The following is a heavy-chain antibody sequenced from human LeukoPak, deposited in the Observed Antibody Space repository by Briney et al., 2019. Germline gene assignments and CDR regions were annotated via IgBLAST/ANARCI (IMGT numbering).Heavy chain of an antibody. Sequence: GGSLRLSCAASGFTASSNYMSWVRQAPGKGLEWVSVIYSGGSTYYADSVKGRFTISRDNSKNTLYLQMNSLRAEDTAVYYCARAKGGWYGPYFDYWGQGTLVTVSS. CDR3: ARAKGGWYGPYFDY. V-gene: IGHV3-66*01. J-gene: IGHJ4*02. CDR2: IYSGGST. CDR1: GFTASSNY. D-gene: IGHD6-19*01.